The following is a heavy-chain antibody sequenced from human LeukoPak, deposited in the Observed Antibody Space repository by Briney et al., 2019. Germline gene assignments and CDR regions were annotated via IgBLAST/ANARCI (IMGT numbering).Heavy chain of an antibody. CDR3: VRDHYYNSSGYTFRY. D-gene: IGHD3-22*01. J-gene: IGHJ1*01. V-gene: IGHV4-59*01. Sequence: SDTLSLTCAVSGGSIINYYRSWIRQPPGKGLEWIGYIYHSGSTSYNPSLKNGVTISIDTSNNQFALKLTSVTAADTAVYYCVRDHYYNSSGYTFRYWGQGTLVTVSS. CDR1: GGSIINYY. CDR2: IYHSGST.